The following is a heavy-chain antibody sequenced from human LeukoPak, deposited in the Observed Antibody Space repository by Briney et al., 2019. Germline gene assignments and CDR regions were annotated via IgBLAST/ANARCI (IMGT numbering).Heavy chain of an antibody. D-gene: IGHD3-22*01. V-gene: IGHV4-59*08. CDR1: GGSISNYY. CDR3: ARPLIVGSKGAFDI. J-gene: IGHJ3*02. CDR2: MFYSEST. Sequence: PSETLSLTCTVSGGSISNYYWSWIRHPPGKGLEWIGYMFYSESTKYNPSLKSRVTISVDTSRNQFSLKLSSVTAADTAVYYCARPLIVGSKGAFDIWGQGTMVTVSS.